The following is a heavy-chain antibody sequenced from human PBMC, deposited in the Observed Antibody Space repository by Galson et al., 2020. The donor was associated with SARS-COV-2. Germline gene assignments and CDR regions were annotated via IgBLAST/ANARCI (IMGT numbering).Heavy chain of an antibody. CDR1: GGSISSSSYY. CDR3: ARDRQAAAGSHFDY. J-gene: IGHJ4*02. V-gene: IGHV4-39*07. CDR2: IYYSGST. D-gene: IGHD6-13*01. Sequence: SETLSLTCTVSGGSISSSSYYWGWIRQPPGKGLEWIGSIYYSGSTYYNPSLKSRVTISVDTSKNQFSLKLSSVTAADTAVYYCARDRQAAAGSHFDYWGQGTLVTVS.